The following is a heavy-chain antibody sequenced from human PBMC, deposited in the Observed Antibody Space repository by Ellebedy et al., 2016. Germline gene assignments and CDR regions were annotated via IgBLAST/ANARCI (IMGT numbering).Heavy chain of an antibody. CDR3: ARGVRIAVATYFDY. CDR2: IYHSGST. J-gene: IGHJ4*02. D-gene: IGHD6-19*01. V-gene: IGHV4-30-2*01. Sequence: SETLSLTCAVSGGSISSGGYSWSWIRQPPGKGLEWIGYIYHSGSTYYNPSLKSRVTISVDRSKNQFSLKLSSVTAADTAVYYCARGVRIAVATYFDYWGQGTLVTVSS. CDR1: GGSISSGGYS.